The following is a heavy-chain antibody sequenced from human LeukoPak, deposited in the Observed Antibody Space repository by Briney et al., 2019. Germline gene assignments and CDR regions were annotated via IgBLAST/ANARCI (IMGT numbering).Heavy chain of an antibody. D-gene: IGHD2-21*01. Sequence: ASVKVSCKASGYTFTGYYMHWVRQAPGQGLEWMGWINPNSGGTNYAQKFQGRVTMTRDTSISTAYMELSRLRSDDTAVYYCARPLAYCGGDCYDYWGQGTLVTVSS. V-gene: IGHV1-2*02. CDR1: GYTFTGYY. CDR2: INPNSGGT. CDR3: ARPLAYCGGDCYDY. J-gene: IGHJ4*02.